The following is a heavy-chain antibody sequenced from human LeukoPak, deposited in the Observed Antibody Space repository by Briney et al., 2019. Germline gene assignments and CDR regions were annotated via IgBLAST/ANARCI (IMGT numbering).Heavy chain of an antibody. D-gene: IGHD6-13*01. CDR3: ARGAGPIAPRYFDY. Sequence: PSETLSLTCTVSSGSISSSSYYWGWIRQPPGKGLEWIGSIYYSGSTYYNPSLKSRVTISVDTSKNQFSLKLSSVTAADTAVYYCARGAGPIAPRYFDYWGQGTLVTVSS. CDR2: IYYSGST. V-gene: IGHV4-39*07. CDR1: SGSISSSSYY. J-gene: IGHJ4*02.